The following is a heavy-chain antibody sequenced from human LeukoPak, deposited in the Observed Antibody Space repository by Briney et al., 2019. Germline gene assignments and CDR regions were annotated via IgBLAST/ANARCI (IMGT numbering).Heavy chain of an antibody. Sequence: PSETLSVTCTVSGGSVSSGSYYWSWIRQPPGKGLEWIGYIYYSGSTNYNPSLKSRVTISVDTSKNQFSLKLSSVTAADTAVYYCARGLRYFDWLFSDGMDVWGQGTTVTVSS. CDR1: GGSVSSGSYY. D-gene: IGHD3-9*01. V-gene: IGHV4-61*01. J-gene: IGHJ6*02. CDR2: IYYSGST. CDR3: ARGLRYFDWLFSDGMDV.